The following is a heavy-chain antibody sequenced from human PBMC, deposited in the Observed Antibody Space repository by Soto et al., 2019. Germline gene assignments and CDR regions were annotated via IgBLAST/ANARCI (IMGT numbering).Heavy chain of an antibody. V-gene: IGHV1-69*13. J-gene: IGHJ6*02. D-gene: IGHD6-19*01. CDR1: GGTFSSYA. CDR3: ARDNREAGYPDYYGMDV. CDR2: IIPIFGTA. Sequence: EASVKVSCKASGGTFSSYAISWVRQAPGQGLEWMGGIIPIFGTANYAQKFQGRVTITADESTSTAYMELSSLRSEDTAVYYCARDNREAGYPDYYGMDVWGQGTTVTVSS.